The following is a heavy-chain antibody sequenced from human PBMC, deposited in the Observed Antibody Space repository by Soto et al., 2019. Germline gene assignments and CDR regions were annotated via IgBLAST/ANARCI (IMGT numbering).Heavy chain of an antibody. D-gene: IGHD3-22*01. CDR2: ISTHNGNT. CDR1: GYTFTTYG. V-gene: IGHV1-18*01. J-gene: IGHJ5*02. CDR3: ARGPTDYYDNSGHYSLDP. Sequence: QVQLVQSGAEVNKPGASVKVSCKASGYTFTTYGMTWVRQAPGQGLDWVGWISTHNGNTKSPETLQGRVTMTPDSTTSTASMELRSLKSDDTAVYYCARGPTDYYDNSGHYSLDPWGQGTLVTGSS.